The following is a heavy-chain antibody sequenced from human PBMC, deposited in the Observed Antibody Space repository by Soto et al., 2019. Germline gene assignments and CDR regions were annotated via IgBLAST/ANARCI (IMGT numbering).Heavy chain of an antibody. D-gene: IGHD6-6*01. CDR2: ISSSSSYI. J-gene: IGHJ4*02. Sequence: GGSLRLSCAASGFTFSSYSMNWVRQAPGKGLEWVSSISSSSSYIYYADSVKGRFTISRDNAKNSLYLQMNSLRAEDTAVYYCARDSRQLVPIFDYWGQGTLVTVSS. CDR1: GFTFSSYS. CDR3: ARDSRQLVPIFDY. V-gene: IGHV3-21*01.